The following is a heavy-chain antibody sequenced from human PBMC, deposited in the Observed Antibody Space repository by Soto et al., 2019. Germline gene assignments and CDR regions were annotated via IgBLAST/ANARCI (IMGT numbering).Heavy chain of an antibody. Sequence: VQLVESGGGLVQPGGSLRLSCAASGFTFSSYWMSWVRQAPGKGLEWVANIKQDGSEKYYVDSVKGRFTISRDNAKNSLYLQMNSLRAEDTAVYYCAREGSGPYYYYGMDVWGQGTTVTVSS. D-gene: IGHD3-10*01. CDR2: IKQDGSEK. V-gene: IGHV3-7*03. CDR1: GFTFSSYW. CDR3: AREGSGPYYYYGMDV. J-gene: IGHJ6*02.